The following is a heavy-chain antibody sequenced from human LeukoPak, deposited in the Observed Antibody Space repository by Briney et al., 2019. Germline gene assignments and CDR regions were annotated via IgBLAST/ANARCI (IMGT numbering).Heavy chain of an antibody. CDR2: ISSSGSTI. CDR3: ARDRGYYDSSGSPGGLDY. Sequence: GGSLRLSCAASGFTFSSYEMNWVRQAPGKGLEWVSYISSSGSTIYYADSVKGRFTISRDNAKNSLYLQMTSLRAEDTAVYYCARDRGYYDSSGSPGGLDYWGQGTLVTVSS. V-gene: IGHV3-48*03. D-gene: IGHD3-22*01. J-gene: IGHJ4*02. CDR1: GFTFSSYE.